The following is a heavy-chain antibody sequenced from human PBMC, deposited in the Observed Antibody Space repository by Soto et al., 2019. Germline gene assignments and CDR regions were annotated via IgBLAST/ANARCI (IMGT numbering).Heavy chain of an antibody. J-gene: IGHJ5*02. CDR2: SSAYNGNT. D-gene: IGHD4-17*01. V-gene: IGHV1-18*01. Sequence: ASVKVSCKASGYTFTSYGITWVRQAPGQGLEGMGWSSAYNGNTNYAQKFQGRVTMTRSTSRSTAYMELSSLRSEDTAVYYCARTLYGDNVASWGQGSLVTVSS. CDR1: GYTFTSYG. CDR3: ARTLYGDNVAS.